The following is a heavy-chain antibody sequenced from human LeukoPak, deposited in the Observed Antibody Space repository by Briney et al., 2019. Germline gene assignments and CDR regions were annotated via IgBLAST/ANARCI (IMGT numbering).Heavy chain of an antibody. J-gene: IGHJ3*01. Sequence: PGGSLRLSCVASEFMFSKYGIHWVRQAPGKGLEWVAVISYDGRNVDYEDSVKGRFTISRDNSKNTVYLQMSSLRTEDTAVYYCAKGATTMSTADAFVLRGQGAMVTVSS. CDR2: ISYDGRNV. D-gene: IGHD4-17*01. V-gene: IGHV3-30*18. CDR1: EFMFSKYG. CDR3: AKGATTMSTADAFVL.